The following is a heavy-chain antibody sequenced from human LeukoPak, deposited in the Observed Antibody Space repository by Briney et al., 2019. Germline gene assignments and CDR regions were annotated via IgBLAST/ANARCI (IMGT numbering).Heavy chain of an antibody. CDR1: GGSISSSNYY. D-gene: IGHD6-25*01. CDR3: ARRFPAHYFDY. J-gene: IGHJ4*02. V-gene: IGHV4-39*01. CDR2: IYYSGST. Sequence: PPETLSLTCNVSGGSISSSNYYWGWIRQPPGKGLEWIGSIYYSGSTYYNSSLKSRVTISVDTSKNQFSLKLSSVTAADTAVYYCARRFPAHYFDYWGQGTLVTVSS.